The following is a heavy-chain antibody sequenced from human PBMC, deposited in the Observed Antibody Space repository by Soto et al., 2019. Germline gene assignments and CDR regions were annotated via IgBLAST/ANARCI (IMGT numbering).Heavy chain of an antibody. Sequence: LRLSCAASGFTFSSYAMSWVRQAPGKGLEWVSTPSAGGGNTYYADSVKGRFTISRDNSKNTLYLQMNSLRAEDTAVYYCAKAMYYFDYWGQGTLVTVSS. V-gene: IGHV3-23*01. J-gene: IGHJ4*02. CDR3: AKAMYYFDY. CDR2: PSAGGGNT. CDR1: GFTFSSYA.